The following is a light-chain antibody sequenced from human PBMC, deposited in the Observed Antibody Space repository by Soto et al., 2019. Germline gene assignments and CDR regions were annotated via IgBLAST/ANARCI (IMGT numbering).Light chain of an antibody. V-gene: IGLV1-40*01. J-gene: IGLJ3*02. CDR3: AAWDDSLNGRV. CDR2: GNS. CDR1: SSNIGAGYD. Sequence: QSVLTQPPSVSGAPGQRVTISCTGSSSNIGAGYDVHWYQQLPGTAPKLLIYGNSNRPSGVPDRFSGSKSGTSASLAITGLQAEDEATYYCAAWDDSLNGRVFGGGTKLTVL.